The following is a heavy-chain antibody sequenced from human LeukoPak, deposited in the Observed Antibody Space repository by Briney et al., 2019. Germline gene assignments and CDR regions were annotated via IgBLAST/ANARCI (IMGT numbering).Heavy chain of an antibody. CDR2: IYYSGST. D-gene: IGHD3-10*01. CDR1: GGSISNYH. Sequence: PSETLSLTCTVSGGSISNYHWSWIRQPPGKGLEWIGYIYYSGSTNYNPSLKSRVTISVDTSSNQFSLKLNSVTAADTAVYYCARRAYGSGSFNRYHFDYWGQGTLVAVSS. J-gene: IGHJ4*02. V-gene: IGHV4-59*08. CDR3: ARRAYGSGSFNRYHFDY.